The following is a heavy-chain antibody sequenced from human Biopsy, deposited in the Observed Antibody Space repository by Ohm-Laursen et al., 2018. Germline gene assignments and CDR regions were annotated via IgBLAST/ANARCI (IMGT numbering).Heavy chain of an antibody. CDR3: ARHPTGFWFDP. CDR1: GATFSDYY. J-gene: IGHJ5*02. V-gene: IGHV4-39*01. D-gene: IGHD3-10*01. Sequence: SDTLSLTCTVYGATFSDYYWAWLRQPPGKGLEWIGSIYNTETTFYNPSLKSRVTISVDTSTNQFSLKVSSVTAADTALYFCARHPTGFWFDPWGHGTLVTVSS. CDR2: IYNTETT.